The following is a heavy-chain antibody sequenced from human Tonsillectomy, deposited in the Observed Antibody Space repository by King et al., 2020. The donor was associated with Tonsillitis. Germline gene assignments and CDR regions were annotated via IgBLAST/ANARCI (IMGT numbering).Heavy chain of an antibody. CDR1: GFTFSSYA. Sequence: QLVQSGGGLVQPGGSLRLSCAASGFTFSSYAMSWVRQAPGKGLEWVSAISGSGGSTYYADSVKGRFTISRDNSKNTLYLQMNSLRAEDTAVYYCAKDQGLLGYQHPAGASDYWGQGTLVTVSS. CDR3: AKDQGLLGYQHPAGASDY. V-gene: IGHV3-23*04. D-gene: IGHD2-2*01. CDR2: ISGSGGST. J-gene: IGHJ4*02.